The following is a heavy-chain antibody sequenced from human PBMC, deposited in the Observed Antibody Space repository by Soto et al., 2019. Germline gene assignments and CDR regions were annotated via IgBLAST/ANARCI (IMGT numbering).Heavy chain of an antibody. CDR1: GFTFNDFE. V-gene: IGHV3-48*03. CDR3: ARGFWRIND. Sequence: EVQLLESGGGLVQPGGSLRLSCGASGFTFNDFEMNWVRQAPGKGLEWLAYIDGSGTTKKYADSVRGRFTISRDKPNNSLFLQMSSLSAADSGIYYCARGFWRINDWGQGTLVSVSS. D-gene: IGHD3-16*01. J-gene: IGHJ4*02. CDR2: IDGSGTTK.